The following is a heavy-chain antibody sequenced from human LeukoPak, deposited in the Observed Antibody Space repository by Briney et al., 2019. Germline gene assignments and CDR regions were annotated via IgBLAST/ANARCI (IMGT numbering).Heavy chain of an antibody. CDR3: ASGDANYDFWSGYYVSLYFQH. J-gene: IGHJ1*01. D-gene: IGHD3-3*01. CDR1: GGSISSHY. Sequence: PSETLSLTCTVSGGSISSHYWSWIRQPPGKGLEWTGYIYYSGSTNYNPSLKSRVTISVDTSKNQFSLKLSSVTAADTAVYYCASGDANYDFWSGYYVSLYFQHWGQGTLVTVSS. V-gene: IGHV4-59*11. CDR2: IYYSGST.